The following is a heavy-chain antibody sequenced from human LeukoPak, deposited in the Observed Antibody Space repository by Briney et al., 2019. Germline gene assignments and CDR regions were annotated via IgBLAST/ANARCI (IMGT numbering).Heavy chain of an antibody. V-gene: IGHV4-34*01. CDR3: ASRYCSSTSCYGVVSDWFDP. CDR2: INHSGST. D-gene: IGHD2-2*01. J-gene: IGHJ5*02. CDR1: GRSFSGYY. Sequence: KPSETLPLTCAVYGRSFSGYYWSWIRQTPGKGLEWIGEINHSGSTNYNPSLKSRVTISVDTSKNQFSLKLSSVTAADTAVYYCASRYCSSTSCYGVVSDWFDPWGQGTLVTVSS.